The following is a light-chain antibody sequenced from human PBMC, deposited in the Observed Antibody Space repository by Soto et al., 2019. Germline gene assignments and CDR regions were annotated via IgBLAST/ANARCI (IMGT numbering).Light chain of an antibody. J-gene: IGKJ4*01. CDR1: QSVSSY. Sequence: EIGLTQSPATLSLSPGERATLSCRASQSVSSYLAWYQQKPGQAPRLLIHDASNRATGIPARFSGSGSGTDFTLTISSLEPEDFAVYYCQQRSTWPSLTFGGGTKVEIK. CDR3: QQRSTWPSLT. CDR2: DAS. V-gene: IGKV3-11*01.